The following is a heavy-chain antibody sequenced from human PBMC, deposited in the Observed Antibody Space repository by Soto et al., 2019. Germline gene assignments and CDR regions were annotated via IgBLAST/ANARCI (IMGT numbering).Heavy chain of an antibody. J-gene: IGHJ5*02. V-gene: IGHV1-69*02. CDR1: GGTFSSYT. CDR2: IIPILGIA. D-gene: IGHD2-15*01. Sequence: GASVKVSCKASGGTFSSYTISWVRQAPGQGLEWMGRIIPILGIANYAQKFQGRVTITADKSTSTAYMELSSLRSEDTAVYYCARGSPIDSGGSWYNWFDPWGQGTRVTVSS. CDR3: ARGSPIDSGGSWYNWFDP.